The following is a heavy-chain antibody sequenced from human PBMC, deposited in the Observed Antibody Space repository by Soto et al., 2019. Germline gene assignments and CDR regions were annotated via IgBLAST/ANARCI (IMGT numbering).Heavy chain of an antibody. CDR2: IYYSGST. CDR3: ARSGVGATCESFDY. D-gene: IGHD1-26*01. CDR1: GGSISGFY. V-gene: IGHV4-59*01. J-gene: IGHJ4*02. Sequence: PSETLSLTCTISGGSISGFYWGWIRQPPGKGLEWIGNIYYSGSTNYDPSLRSRVTISLNTSKNQFSLKLNSVTAADTAVYYCARSGVGATCESFDYWGQGTLVTVSS.